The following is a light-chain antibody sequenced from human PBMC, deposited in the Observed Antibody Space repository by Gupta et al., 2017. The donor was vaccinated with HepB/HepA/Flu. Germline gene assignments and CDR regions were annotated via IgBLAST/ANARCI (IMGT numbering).Light chain of an antibody. CDR2: STN. Sequence: QTVVTQEPSFSVSPGGPVTLTCGLSSGSVSTSYYPSWYQQTPGQAPRTLIYSTNTRSAGVPDRFSGSIRGNKAALTITGAQADDESDYYCVRYRGSGIYVFGGGTKLTVL. J-gene: IGLJ3*02. V-gene: IGLV8-61*01. CDR3: VRYRGSGIYV. CDR1: SGSVSTSYY.